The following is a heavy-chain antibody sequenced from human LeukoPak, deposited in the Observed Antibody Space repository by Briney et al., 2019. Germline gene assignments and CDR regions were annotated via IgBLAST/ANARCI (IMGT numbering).Heavy chain of an antibody. CDR3: AKNGDRGAYCTGGTCYPYFYYYMDV. CDR1: GITFSSHG. Sequence: GGSLRLSCAASGITFSSHGMSWVRQAPGKGLEWVSSISSTGGTTYYADSVKGRFTISRDNSKNTLYLQMNSLRAEDTAIYYCAKNGDRGAYCTGGTCYPYFYYYMDVWGKGTTVTI. V-gene: IGHV3-23*01. J-gene: IGHJ6*03. CDR2: ISSTGGTT. D-gene: IGHD2-15*01.